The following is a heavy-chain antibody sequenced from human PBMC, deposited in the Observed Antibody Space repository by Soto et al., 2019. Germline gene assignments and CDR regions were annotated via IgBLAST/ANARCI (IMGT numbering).Heavy chain of an antibody. V-gene: IGHV3-23*01. D-gene: IGHD3-3*01. CDR1: GFTFSSYA. CDR3: AKYTIFGVVTTDHYGMDV. J-gene: IGHJ6*02. CDR2: ISGSGGST. Sequence: GGSLRLSCAASGFTFSSYAMSWVRQAPGKGLEWVSAISGSGGSTYYADSVKGRFTISRDNSKNTLYLQMNSLRAEDTAVYYCAKYTIFGVVTTDHYGMDVWGQGTTVTVSS.